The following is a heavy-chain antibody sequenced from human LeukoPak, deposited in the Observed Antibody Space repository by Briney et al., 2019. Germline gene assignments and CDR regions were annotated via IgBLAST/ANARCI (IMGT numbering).Heavy chain of an antibody. V-gene: IGHV3-15*01. D-gene: IGHD2/OR15-2a*01. J-gene: IGHJ4*02. CDR3: ATYPQNRH. CDR2: IKPNTDGGTA. CDR1: KFTFSNAW. Sequence: PGGSLRLSCSASKFTFSNAWMSWVRQAPGKGLEWLGRIKPNTDGGTAACAAPVEDRFTISRDDLKGMLYLQMNSPKIEDTAVYYCATYPQNRHWGQGTLVTVSS.